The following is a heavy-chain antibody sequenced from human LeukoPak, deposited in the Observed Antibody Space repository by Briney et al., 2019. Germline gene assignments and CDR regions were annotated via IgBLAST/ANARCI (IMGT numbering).Heavy chain of an antibody. V-gene: IGHV3-20*04. J-gene: IGHJ4*02. Sequence: RSGGSLRLSCAASGFTFDDYGMSWVRQAPGKGLEWVSGINWNGGSTGYADSVKGRFTISRDNAKNSLYLQMNSLRAEDTALYYCARLGDCGGDCYPQGGYFDYWGQGTLVTVSS. CDR1: GFTFDDYG. D-gene: IGHD2-21*02. CDR3: ARLGDCGGDCYPQGGYFDY. CDR2: INWNGGST.